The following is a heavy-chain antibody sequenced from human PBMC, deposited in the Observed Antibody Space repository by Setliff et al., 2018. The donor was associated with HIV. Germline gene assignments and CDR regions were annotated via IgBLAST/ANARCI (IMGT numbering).Heavy chain of an antibody. J-gene: IGHJ4*02. CDR1: GFIFSNYG. Sequence: PGGSLRLSCAASGFIFSNYGMTWVRQSPGKGLQWLTAITGGGDKIDYINSVKGRFTISRDNSKNMLYLEMTSLRAEDTAVYFCAKERRGWYPDSWGQGTLVTVSS. CDR2: ITGGGDKI. D-gene: IGHD6-19*01. V-gene: IGHV3-23*01. CDR3: AKERRGWYPDS.